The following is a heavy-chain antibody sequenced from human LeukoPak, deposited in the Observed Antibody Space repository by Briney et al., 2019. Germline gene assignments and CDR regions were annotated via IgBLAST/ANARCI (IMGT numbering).Heavy chain of an antibody. CDR2: ISGSSGYT. V-gene: IGHV3-11*06. CDR1: GFTFSDYY. J-gene: IGHJ4*02. CDR3: ARGTGTTAYFDY. Sequence: GGSLRLSCEASGFTFSDYYMSWVRQAPGKGLEWVSYISGSSGYTKYADSVKGRFTISRDNAKNSLYLQVNSLRAEDTAVYYCARGTGTTAYFDYWGQGTPVTVSP. D-gene: IGHD1-1*01.